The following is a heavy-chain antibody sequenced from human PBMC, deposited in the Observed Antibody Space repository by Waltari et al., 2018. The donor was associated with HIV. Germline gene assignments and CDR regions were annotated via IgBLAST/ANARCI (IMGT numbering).Heavy chain of an antibody. CDR1: GFSITTYS. CDR2: SSGTTNTK. V-gene: IGHV3-48*02. CDR3: ARDKLGDSAPV. Sequence: EVQLVESGGGLVQPGGTLRLSCSVSGFSITTYSIYWVRQRPGKGLELISYSSGTTNTKYDAESVKGRFTVSRDNAKNSAFLDMSALRDDDTAIYYCARDKLGDSAPVWGQGTTVAVSS. J-gene: IGHJ6*02. D-gene: IGHD1-26*01.